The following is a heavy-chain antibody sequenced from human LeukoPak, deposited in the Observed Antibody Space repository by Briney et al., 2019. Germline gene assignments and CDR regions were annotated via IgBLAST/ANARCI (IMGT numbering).Heavy chain of an antibody. CDR1: GFTFSTYA. CDR2: ISGSGVNT. D-gene: IGHD3-22*01. V-gene: IGHV3-23*01. Sequence: GGSLRLSCAASGFTFSTYAMSWVRQAPGKGLEWVSSISGSGVNTYYADSVKGRFTISRDNSKNTLYLQMNSLRAEDTAVYYCARDPSFYDSSGYYYNWGQGTLVTVSS. CDR3: ARDPSFYDSSGYYYN. J-gene: IGHJ4*02.